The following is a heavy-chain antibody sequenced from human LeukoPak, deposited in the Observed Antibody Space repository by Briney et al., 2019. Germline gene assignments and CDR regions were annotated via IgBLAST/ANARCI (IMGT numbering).Heavy chain of an antibody. CDR3: AKRLYYSSGSLDY. V-gene: IGHV3-23*01. D-gene: IGHD3-10*01. J-gene: IGHJ4*02. CDR2: IIGSGSST. Sequence: GGSLRLSCAASGFTFTSYAMDWVRQAPGKGLEWVSFIIGSGSSTYYADSVKGRFTISRDNSKNTLYLQMNSLRAEDTAVYYCAKRLYYSSGSLDYWGQGTLVTVSS. CDR1: GFTFTSYA.